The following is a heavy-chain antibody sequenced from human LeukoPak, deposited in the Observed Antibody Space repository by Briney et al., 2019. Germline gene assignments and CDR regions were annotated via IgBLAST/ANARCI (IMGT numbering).Heavy chain of an antibody. CDR2: INPNSGGT. J-gene: IGHJ3*02. CDR1: GYTFTGYY. V-gene: IGHV1-2*02. D-gene: IGHD3-10*01. Sequence: ASVKVSCKASGYTFTGYYMHWVRQAPGQGLEWMGWINPNSGGTNYAQKFQGRVTMTRDTSIITAYMELNSLRAEDTAVYYCAKDYYGSGSYYNDAFDIWGQGTMVTVSS. CDR3: AKDYYGSGSYYNDAFDI.